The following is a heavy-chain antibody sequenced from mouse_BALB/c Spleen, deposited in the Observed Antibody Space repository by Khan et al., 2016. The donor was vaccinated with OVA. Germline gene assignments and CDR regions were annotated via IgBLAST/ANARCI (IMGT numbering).Heavy chain of an antibody. CDR1: GFTFSNYG. CDR3: ASQGGYYGSSYYFDY. CDR2: ISSGGTYT. Sequence: EVELVESGGDLVKPGGSLKLSCAASGFTFSNYGMSWVRQTPDKRLEWVATISSGGTYTYYPDSVKGRFTIPRDNAKNTLYLQMSGLKSEDTAMYYCASQGGYYGSSYYFDYWGQGTTLTVSS. J-gene: IGHJ2*01. D-gene: IGHD1-1*01. V-gene: IGHV5-6*01.